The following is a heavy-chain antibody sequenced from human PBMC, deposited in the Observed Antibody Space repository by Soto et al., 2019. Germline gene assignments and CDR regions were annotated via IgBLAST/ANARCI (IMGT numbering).Heavy chain of an antibody. J-gene: IGHJ6*02. CDR3: AIYCSGGSCYEGGIYYYDMDV. CDR2: ISADTGNT. Sequence: ASVKVSCKAFGYSFTSNGITWVRQAPGQGLEWMRWISADTGNTNYAQKVQGRVTMTTDTSTSTAYMELRSLRSDDTAVYYCAIYCSGGSCYEGGIYYYDMDVWGQGTTVTVSS. D-gene: IGHD2-15*01. CDR1: GYSFTSNG. V-gene: IGHV1-18*01.